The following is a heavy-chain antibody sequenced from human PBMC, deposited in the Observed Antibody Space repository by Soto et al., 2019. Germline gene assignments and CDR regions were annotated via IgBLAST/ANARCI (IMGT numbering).Heavy chain of an antibody. J-gene: IGHJ6*02. Sequence: QVQLQESGPGLVKPSETLSLTCSVSGGSISSDYWSWIRQPPGKRLEYIGYIYHSGTTNYNPSLKSRVTISVDTSKNQFSLRLSSVTAADTAVYYCARDRSGAGYYGMDVWGQGTTVTVSS. CDR2: IYHSGTT. D-gene: IGHD3-10*01. V-gene: IGHV4-59*01. CDR3: ARDRSGAGYYGMDV. CDR1: GGSISSDY.